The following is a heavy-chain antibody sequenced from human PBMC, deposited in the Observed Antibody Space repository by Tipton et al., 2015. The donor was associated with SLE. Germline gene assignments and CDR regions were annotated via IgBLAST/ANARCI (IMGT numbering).Heavy chain of an antibody. J-gene: IGHJ4*02. D-gene: IGHD3-16*01. V-gene: IGHV3-33*01. CDR2: IWYDGSNK. CDR1: GFTFSTSA. CDR3: ARGRGGEFLDY. Sequence: QVQLVQSGGGLVKPGGSLRLSCAASGFTFSTSAMHWVRQAPGKGLEWVAVIWYDGSNKFYADSVKGRFTISRDNSKNTVSLQMNSLRVEDTAVYFCARGRGGEFLDYWGQGTLVTVSS.